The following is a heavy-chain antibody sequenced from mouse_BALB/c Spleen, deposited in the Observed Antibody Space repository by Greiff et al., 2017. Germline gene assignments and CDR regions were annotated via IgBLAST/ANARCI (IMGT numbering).Heavy chain of an antibody. CDR1: GFTFSSYA. CDR2: ISSGGST. V-gene: IGHV5-6-5*01. CDR3: ARGEDYDYYFDY. J-gene: IGHJ2*01. Sequence: EVKLVESGGGLVKPGGSLKLSCAASGFTFSSYAMSWVRQTPEKRLEWVASISSGGSTYYPDSVKGRFTISRDNARNILYLQMSSLRSEDTAMYYCARGEDYDYYFDYWGQGTTLTVSS. D-gene: IGHD2-4*01.